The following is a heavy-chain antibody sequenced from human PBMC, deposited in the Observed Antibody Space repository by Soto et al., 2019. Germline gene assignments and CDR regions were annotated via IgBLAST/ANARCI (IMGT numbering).Heavy chain of an antibody. Sequence: SETLSLTCAVSGGSISSSNWWSWVRQPPGKGLEWIGEIYHSGSTNYNPSLKSRVTISVDKSKNQFSLKLTSVTAADTAVYYCARDRYSNSPFFDYWGQGALVTVSS. CDR3: ARDRYSNSPFFDY. D-gene: IGHD6-6*01. CDR2: IYHSGST. J-gene: IGHJ4*02. CDR1: GGSISSSNW. V-gene: IGHV4-4*02.